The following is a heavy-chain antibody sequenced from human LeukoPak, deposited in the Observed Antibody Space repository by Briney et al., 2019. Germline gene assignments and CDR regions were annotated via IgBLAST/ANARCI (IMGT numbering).Heavy chain of an antibody. D-gene: IGHD1-26*01. V-gene: IGHV1-2*02. J-gene: IGHJ4*02. CDR2: INPNSGGT. CDR3: ARDEAAWEYYFDY. Sequence: GTSVKVSCKASGYTFTGYYMHWVRQAPGLGLEWMGWINPNSGGTNYAQKFQGRVTMTRDTSISTAYMELSRLRSDDTAVYYCARDEAAWEYYFDYWGQGTLVTVSS. CDR1: GYTFTGYY.